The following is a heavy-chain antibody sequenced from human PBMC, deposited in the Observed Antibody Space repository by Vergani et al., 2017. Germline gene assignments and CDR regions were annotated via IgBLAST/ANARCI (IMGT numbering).Heavy chain of an antibody. CDR2: INPSGGST. CDR3: ARGCGSXSCYKRGEDWFDP. Sequence: QVQLVQSGAEVKKPGASVKVSCQASGYTFTSYYIHWVRQAPGQGLEWMGVINPSGGSTNYAQNFQGRVTMTRDTSTSTVFMELSSLRSEDTAVYYCARGCGSXSCYKRGEDWFDPWGQGTLVTVSS. J-gene: IGHJ5*02. CDR1: GYTFTSYY. V-gene: IGHV1-46*01. D-gene: IGHD2-2*02.